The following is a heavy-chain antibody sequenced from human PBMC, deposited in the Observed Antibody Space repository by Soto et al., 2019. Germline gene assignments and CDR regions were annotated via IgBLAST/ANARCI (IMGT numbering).Heavy chain of an antibody. V-gene: IGHV3-23*01. Sequence: GGSLRLSCAASGFTFSSYAMSWVRQAPGKGLEWVSAISGSGGSTYYADSVKGRFTISRDNSKNTLYLQMNSLRAEDTAVYYCAKDSNLSVITFGGVIGYWGQGTLVTVSS. CDR2: ISGSGGST. CDR3: AKDSNLSVITFGGVIGY. CDR1: GFTFSSYA. J-gene: IGHJ4*02. D-gene: IGHD3-16*02.